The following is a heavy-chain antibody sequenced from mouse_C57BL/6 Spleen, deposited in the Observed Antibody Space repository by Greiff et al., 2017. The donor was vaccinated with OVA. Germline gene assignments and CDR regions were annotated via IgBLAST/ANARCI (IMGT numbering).Heavy chain of an antibody. Sequence: VKLMESGAELVKPGASVKISCKASGYAFSSYWMNWVKQRPGKGLEWIGQIYPGDGDTNYNGKFKGKATLTADKSSSTAYMQLSSLTSEDSAVYFCARRDYYGSRVDYWGQGTTLTVSS. J-gene: IGHJ2*01. CDR3: ARRDYYGSRVDY. CDR2: IYPGDGDT. D-gene: IGHD1-1*01. CDR1: GYAFSSYW. V-gene: IGHV1-80*01.